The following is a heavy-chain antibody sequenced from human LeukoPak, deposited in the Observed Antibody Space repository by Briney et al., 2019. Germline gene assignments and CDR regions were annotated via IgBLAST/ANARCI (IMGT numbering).Heavy chain of an antibody. Sequence: PGGSLRLSCAASGFTFSSYTMHWVRQAPGKGPEWVALIPWHGNNPYYADSVQGRFTISRDSSRNTLYLQMNSLRTEDTAEYYCARLAATVTSPLDYWGQGTLVTVSS. CDR3: ARLAATVTSPLDY. CDR1: GFTFSSYT. J-gene: IGHJ4*02. V-gene: IGHV3-30*04. CDR2: IPWHGNNP. D-gene: IGHD4-11*01.